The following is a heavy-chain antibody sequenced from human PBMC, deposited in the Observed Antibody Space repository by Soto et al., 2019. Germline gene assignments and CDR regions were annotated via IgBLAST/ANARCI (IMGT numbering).Heavy chain of an antibody. CDR3: LKHRGNQSGAFDI. Sequence: EVQLLESGGGLVQPGGSLRLSCVASGFTLSTYAMSWVRQAPGKGLEWVSGITGSGGSTYYADSVKGRFTISRDNSKSTVSLHMNSLRAEDTAVYYCLKHRGNQSGAFDIWGQGTMVTVSS. CDR1: GFTLSTYA. D-gene: IGHD2-2*01. J-gene: IGHJ3*02. CDR2: ITGSGGST. V-gene: IGHV3-23*01.